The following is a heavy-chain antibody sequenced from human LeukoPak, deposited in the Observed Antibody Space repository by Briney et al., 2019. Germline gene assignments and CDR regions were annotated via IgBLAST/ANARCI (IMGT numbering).Heavy chain of an antibody. CDR2: IYHSGST. Sequence: SETLSLTCTDSGYSISSGYYWSWIRQPPGKGLEWIGSIYHSGSTYYNPSLKSRVTISVDTSKNQFSLKLSSVTAADTAVYYCARGYSGYEEFDYWGQGTLVTVSS. J-gene: IGHJ4*02. CDR1: GYSISSGYY. D-gene: IGHD5-12*01. CDR3: ARGYSGYEEFDY. V-gene: IGHV4-38-2*02.